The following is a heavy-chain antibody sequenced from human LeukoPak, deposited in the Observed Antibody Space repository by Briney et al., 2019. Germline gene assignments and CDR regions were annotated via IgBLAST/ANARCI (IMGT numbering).Heavy chain of an antibody. CDR3: ATEGSGGTFNWFDP. V-gene: IGHV1-24*01. D-gene: IGHD3-10*01. CDR2: FDPEDGET. CDR1: GYTLSELS. J-gene: IGHJ5*02. Sequence: ASVKVSCKVSGYTLSELSMHWVRQAPGKGLEWMGGFDPEDGETIYAQKFQGRVTMTEDTSTDTAYMELSSLRSEDTAVYYCATEGSGGTFNWFDPWGQGTLVTVSS.